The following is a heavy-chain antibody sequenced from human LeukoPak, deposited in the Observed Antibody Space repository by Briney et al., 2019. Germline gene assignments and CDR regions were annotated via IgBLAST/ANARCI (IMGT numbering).Heavy chain of an antibody. V-gene: IGHV4-4*07. CDR1: GGAIISYY. Sequence: SETLSLTCSVSGGAIISYYWSWIRQPAGKGPEWIGRIYPTGNTDYNPSLKTRVTMSTDLSKKQFSLRLRSVTAADAAVYYCARLKFYDSTGYSPGYYMDVWGKGTAVTVSS. CDR2: IYPTGNT. CDR3: ARLKFYDSTGYSPGYYMDV. J-gene: IGHJ6*03. D-gene: IGHD3-22*01.